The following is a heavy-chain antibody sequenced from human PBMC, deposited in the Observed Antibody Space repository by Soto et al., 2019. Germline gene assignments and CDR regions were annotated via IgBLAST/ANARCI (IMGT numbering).Heavy chain of an antibody. Sequence: QLQLQESGAGPVKPSQTLSLTCAVSGASISRDTYSWNWIRQPPGKGLEWIGYIHRSGSTYYNPSLTGXVXIXXDKSTNPFSLRLSSVTAADTAVYYCASGPYEYFLNWGLGPLVTVSS. CDR1: GASISRDTYS. J-gene: IGHJ1*01. CDR3: ASGPYEYFLN. D-gene: IGHD5-12*01. CDR2: IHRSGST. V-gene: IGHV4-30-2*01.